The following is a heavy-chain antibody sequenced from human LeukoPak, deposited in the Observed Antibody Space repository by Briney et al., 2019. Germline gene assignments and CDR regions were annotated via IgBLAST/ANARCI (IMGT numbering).Heavy chain of an antibody. CDR1: GYTLTELS. CDR2: FDPEDGET. CDR3: ATRSEAVDDPNDAFDI. J-gene: IGHJ3*02. D-gene: IGHD6-19*01. Sequence: ASVKVSCTVSGYTLTELSMHWVRQAPGKGLEWMGGFDPEDGETIYAQKFQGRVTMTEDTSTDTAYMELSSLRSEDTAVYYCATRSEAVDDPNDAFDIWGQGTMVTVSS. V-gene: IGHV1-24*01.